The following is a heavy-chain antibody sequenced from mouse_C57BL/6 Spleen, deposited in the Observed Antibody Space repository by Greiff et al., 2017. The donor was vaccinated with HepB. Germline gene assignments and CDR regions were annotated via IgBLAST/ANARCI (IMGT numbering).Heavy chain of an antibody. CDR3: ARTDSNEAMDY. V-gene: IGHV1-80*01. CDR1: GYAFSSYW. CDR2: IYPGDGDT. D-gene: IGHD3-2*01. J-gene: IGHJ4*01. Sequence: VQLQQSGAELVKPGASVKISCKASGYAFSSYWMNWVKQRPGKGLEWIGQIYPGDGDTNYNGKFKGKATLTADKSSSTAYMQLSSLTSEDSAVYFCARTDSNEAMDYWGQGTSVTVSS.